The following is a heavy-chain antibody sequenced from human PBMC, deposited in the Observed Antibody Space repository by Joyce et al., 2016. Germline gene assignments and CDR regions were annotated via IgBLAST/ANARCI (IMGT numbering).Heavy chain of an antibody. CDR1: GFTFSSDA. Sequence: QVQLVESGGGVVQPGRSLRLSCAASGFTFSSDAMHWVRQAPGKGLEWVAVISYDGSNKYYADSVKGRFTISRDNSKNTLYLQMNSLRAEDTAVYYCANMVVAAAVWGQGTLVTVSS. J-gene: IGHJ4*02. CDR3: ANMVVAAAV. V-gene: IGHV3-30*04. CDR2: ISYDGSNK. D-gene: IGHD2-15*01.